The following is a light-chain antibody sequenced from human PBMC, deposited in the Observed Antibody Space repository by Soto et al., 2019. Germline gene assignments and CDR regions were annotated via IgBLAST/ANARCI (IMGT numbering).Light chain of an antibody. V-gene: IGLV2-11*01. CDR1: SSDVGGYNY. CDR3: CSYAGSSSWM. CDR2: DVS. Sequence: QSVLTQPRSVSGSPGQSVTISCTGTSSDVGGYNYVSWYQQYPGKAPKLMIFDVSKRPSGVPDRFSGSKSGNTASLTISGLQAEDEADYYCCSYAGSSSWMFGGGTQLTVL. J-gene: IGLJ3*02.